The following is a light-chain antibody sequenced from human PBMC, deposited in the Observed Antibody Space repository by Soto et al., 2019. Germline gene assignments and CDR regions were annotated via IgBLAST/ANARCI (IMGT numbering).Light chain of an antibody. V-gene: IGKV1-9*01. CDR2: GES. CDR1: QGTSSY. J-gene: IGKJ5*01. Sequence: DIQMPQSPSFLSASVGDRLTLTCRASQGTSSYLAWFQQKPGRAPKILIYGESTLQSGVPARFSGSGSGTDLTLTISKLQPEDFATYYCQKLNAYPLTFGQGTRLDIK. CDR3: QKLNAYPLT.